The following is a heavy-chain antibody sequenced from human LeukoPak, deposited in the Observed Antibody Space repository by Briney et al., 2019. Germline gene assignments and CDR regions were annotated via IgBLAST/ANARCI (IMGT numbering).Heavy chain of an antibody. J-gene: IGHJ3*02. CDR1: GFTFSDYN. V-gene: IGHV3-48*02. Sequence: GGSLRLSCAASGFTFSDYNMNWVRQAPGKGLEWVSYISSSTSTIYYADSVKGRFTISRDNAKNSLYLQMNSLRDDDTAVYYCAKPKYSHASHIWGQGTMVTVSS. CDR3: AKPKYSHASHI. D-gene: IGHD2-21*01. CDR2: ISSSTSTI.